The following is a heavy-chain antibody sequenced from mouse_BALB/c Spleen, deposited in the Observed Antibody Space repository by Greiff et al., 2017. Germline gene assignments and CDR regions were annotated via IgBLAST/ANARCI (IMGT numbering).Heavy chain of an antibody. CDR2: ISNGGGST. D-gene: IGHD2-3*01. V-gene: IGHV5-12-2*01. CDR3: ARHDGRFAY. Sequence: EVQVVESGGGLVQPGGSLKLSCAASGFTFSSYIMSWVRQTPEKRLEWVAYISNGGGSTYYPDTVKGRFTISRDNAKNTLYLQMSSLKSEDTAMYYCARHDGRFAYWGQGTLVTVSA. J-gene: IGHJ3*01. CDR1: GFTFSSYI.